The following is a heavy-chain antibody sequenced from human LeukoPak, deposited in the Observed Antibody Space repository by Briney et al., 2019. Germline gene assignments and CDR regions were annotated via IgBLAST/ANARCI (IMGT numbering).Heavy chain of an antibody. D-gene: IGHD6-19*01. CDR1: GYTFTSYG. Sequence: GASVTVSCTASGYTFTSYGISWVRQAPGQGLEWMGWISAYNGNTNYAQKLQGRVTTTTDTSTSTAYMELRSLRSDDTAVYYCARANWRGLSTTQWLVRYYFDYWGQGTLVTVSS. V-gene: IGHV1-18*01. CDR2: ISAYNGNT. J-gene: IGHJ4*02. CDR3: ARANWRGLSTTQWLVRYYFDY.